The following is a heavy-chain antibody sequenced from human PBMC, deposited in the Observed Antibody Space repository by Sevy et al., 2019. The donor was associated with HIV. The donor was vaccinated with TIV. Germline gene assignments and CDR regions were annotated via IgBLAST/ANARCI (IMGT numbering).Heavy chain of an antibody. D-gene: IGHD6-13*01. CDR3: ARESSGIAAAGLDY. V-gene: IGHV4-31*03. CDR1: GSSISSGGYY. Sequence: SETLSLTCTVSGSSISSGGYYWSWIRQHPGKGLEWIGYIYYSGSTYYNPSLKSRVTISVDTSKNQFSLKLSSVTAADTAVYYCARESSGIAAAGLDYWGQGTLVTVSS. CDR2: IYYSGST. J-gene: IGHJ4*02.